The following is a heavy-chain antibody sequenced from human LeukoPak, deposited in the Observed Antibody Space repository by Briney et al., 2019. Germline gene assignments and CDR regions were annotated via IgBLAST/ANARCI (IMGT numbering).Heavy chain of an antibody. Sequence: PGRSLRLSCAASGFTFSSYGMHWVRQAPGKGLVRVSRINSDGSDTNYADSVKGRFTISRDNAKNTLYLQMNSLRVEDTAIYYCARGGSPPEALGDAFDIWGQGTMVTVSS. J-gene: IGHJ3*02. V-gene: IGHV3-74*01. CDR1: GFTFSSYG. D-gene: IGHD1-26*01. CDR2: INSDGSDT. CDR3: ARGGSPPEALGDAFDI.